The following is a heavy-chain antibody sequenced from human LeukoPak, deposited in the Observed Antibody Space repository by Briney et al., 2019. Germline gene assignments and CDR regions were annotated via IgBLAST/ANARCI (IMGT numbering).Heavy chain of an antibody. CDR1: GFTFSSYW. D-gene: IGHD2-8*02. V-gene: IGHV3-7*01. Sequence: GGSLRLSCAASGFTFSSYWMTWVRQAPGKGLEWVANINQDGSEKYYVDSVRGRFTISRDRAKNSLYLQMNSLRAEDTAVYYCARDRTAPDYWGQGTLVTVSS. CDR2: INQDGSEK. CDR3: ARDRTAPDY. J-gene: IGHJ4*02.